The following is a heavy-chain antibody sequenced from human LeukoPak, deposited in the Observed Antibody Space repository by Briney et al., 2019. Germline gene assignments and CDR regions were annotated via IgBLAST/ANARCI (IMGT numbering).Heavy chain of an antibody. CDR3: ASEGGYCSSTSCYSGY. CDR2: VDPEDGET. J-gene: IGHJ4*02. V-gene: IGHV1-69-2*01. D-gene: IGHD2-2*02. CDR1: GYTFTDYY. Sequence: ASVMVSCKVSGYTFTDYYMHWVQQAPGKGLEWMGLVDPEDGETIYAEKFQGRVTITADASTDTAYMELSSLRSEDTAVYYCASEGGYCSSTSCYSGYWGQGTVVTVSS.